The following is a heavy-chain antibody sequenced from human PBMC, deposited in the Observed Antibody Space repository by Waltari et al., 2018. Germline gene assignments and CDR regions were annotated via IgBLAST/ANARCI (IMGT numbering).Heavy chain of an antibody. Sequence: QVQLVQSGAEVKKPGSSVKVSCKASGGTFGRFAISWVRQAAGEGLEWMGGNIPKIGASNYAQKFQGRVTITADDSTRIAYMEVSSLSFEDTAVYFCATDTSPPYWGQGTLVIVSS. D-gene: IGHD2-2*01. V-gene: IGHV1-69*01. CDR2: NIPKIGAS. J-gene: IGHJ4*02. CDR3: ATDTSPPY. CDR1: GGTFGRFA.